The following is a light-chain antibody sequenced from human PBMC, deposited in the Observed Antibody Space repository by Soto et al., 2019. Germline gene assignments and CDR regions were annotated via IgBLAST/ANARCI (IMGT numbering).Light chain of an antibody. CDR2: SAS. V-gene: IGKV1-39*01. CDR1: QSISSSF. CDR3: QQSYSTPPWT. J-gene: IGKJ1*01. Sequence: DVQMTQSPSSLSASVGDRVTITCRASQSISSSFLNWYQQKPGKAPKLLIFSASSLQSGVPSRFSGSGSGTDFTLTISSLQPEDFATYYCQQSYSTPPWTFGQGTKVEIK.